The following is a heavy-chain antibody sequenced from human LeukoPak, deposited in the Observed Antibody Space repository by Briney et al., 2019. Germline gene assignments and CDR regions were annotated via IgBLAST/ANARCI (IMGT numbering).Heavy chain of an antibody. CDR3: AKMYGSGSYLGPFDY. D-gene: IGHD3-10*01. CDR1: GFTFSSFG. J-gene: IGHJ4*02. V-gene: IGHV3-30*02. Sequence: GGSLRLSCAASGFTFSSFGMPWVRQAPGKGLQWVTFIRYDGSNEYYADSVKGRFTISRDNSKNTLYLQMNSLRAEDTVVYYCAKMYGSGSYLGPFDYWGQGTLVTVSS. CDR2: IRYDGSNE.